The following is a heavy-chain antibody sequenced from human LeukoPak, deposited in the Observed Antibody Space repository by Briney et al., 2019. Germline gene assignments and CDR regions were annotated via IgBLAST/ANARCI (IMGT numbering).Heavy chain of an antibody. CDR3: AKDARLIHLWSIVYYYYYMDV. V-gene: IGHV3-43*02. Sequence: GGSLRLSCAASGFTFDGHAMHWVRQAPGKGLEWVSVISGDGDRTYYADSAKGRFTVSRDNSKNSLYLQLNSLRSEDTALYYCAKDARLIHLWSIVYYYYYMDVWGKGTAVTVSS. CDR1: GFTFDGHA. J-gene: IGHJ6*03. CDR2: ISGDGDRT. D-gene: IGHD5-18*01.